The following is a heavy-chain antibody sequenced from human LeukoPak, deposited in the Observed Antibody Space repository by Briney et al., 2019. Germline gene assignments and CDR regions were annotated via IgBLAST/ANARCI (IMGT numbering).Heavy chain of an antibody. Sequence: GASVKVSCKASGYTFTSYYMHWVRQAPGQGLEWMGIINPSGGSTSYAQKFQGRVTMTRDTSISTAYMELSRLRSDDTAVYYCARARRLGVDYWGQGTLVTVSS. CDR2: INPSGGST. D-gene: IGHD3-16*01. J-gene: IGHJ4*02. CDR3: ARARRLGVDY. V-gene: IGHV1-46*01. CDR1: GYTFTSYY.